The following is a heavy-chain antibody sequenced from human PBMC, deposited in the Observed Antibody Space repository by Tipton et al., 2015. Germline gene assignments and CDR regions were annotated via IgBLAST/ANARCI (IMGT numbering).Heavy chain of an antibody. J-gene: IGHJ6*02. D-gene: IGHD5-24*01. CDR3: ARDLEHGMDV. Sequence: TLSLTCSVSSDSISKYYWSWIRQPPGKGLEWIGYISYTDGAHYNPVLESRVTISVDTSKNQFSLTLNSVAAADTAVYYCARDLEHGMDVWGHGTTVTVSS. CDR2: ISYTDGA. V-gene: IGHV4-59*01. CDR1: SDSISKYY.